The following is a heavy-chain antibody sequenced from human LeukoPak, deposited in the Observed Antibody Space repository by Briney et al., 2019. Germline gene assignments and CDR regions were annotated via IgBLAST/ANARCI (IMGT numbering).Heavy chain of an antibody. CDR2: IYYSGST. Sequence: PSETLSLTCTVSGDSISSSSYSWGWIRQPPGKGLDWTGSIYYSGSTYYNPSLKSRVTISVDTSKNQFSLKLSSVTAADTAVYYCARRPRGPTSFDIWGLGTMVTVSS. V-gene: IGHV4-39*01. CDR3: ARRPRGPTSFDI. CDR1: GDSISSSSYS. J-gene: IGHJ3*02.